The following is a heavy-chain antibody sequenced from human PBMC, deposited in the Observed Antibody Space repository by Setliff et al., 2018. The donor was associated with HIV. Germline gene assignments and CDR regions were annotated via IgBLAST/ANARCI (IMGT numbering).Heavy chain of an antibody. J-gene: IGHJ1*01. CDR3: ARSGSYVGPIQH. CDR1: GVSTSSTSHY. Sequence: SETLSLTCTVSGVSTSSTSHYWGWIRQPPGKGLEWIGYIFYTGSTYYSPSLKSRVTISVDTSKNHFSLKLNSVTAADTAVYYCARSGSYVGPIQHWGQGTLVTVSS. CDR2: IFYTGST. V-gene: IGHV4-39*02. D-gene: IGHD3-10*02.